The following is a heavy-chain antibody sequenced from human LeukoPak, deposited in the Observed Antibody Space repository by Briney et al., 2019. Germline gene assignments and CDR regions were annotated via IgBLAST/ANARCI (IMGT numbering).Heavy chain of an antibody. CDR1: GYTFTGYY. CDR2: INPNSGGT. Sequence: ASVTVSCKASGYTFTGYYMHWVRQAPGQGLEWMGWINPNSGGTNYAQKFQGRVTMTRDTSISTAYMELSRLRSDDTAVYYCARDGGSGSYEELDYWGQGTLVTVSS. V-gene: IGHV1-2*02. CDR3: ARDGGSGSYEELDY. D-gene: IGHD1-26*01. J-gene: IGHJ4*02.